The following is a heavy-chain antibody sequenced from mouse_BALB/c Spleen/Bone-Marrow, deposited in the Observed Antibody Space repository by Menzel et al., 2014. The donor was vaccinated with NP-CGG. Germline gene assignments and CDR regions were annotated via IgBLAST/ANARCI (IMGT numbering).Heavy chain of an antibody. Sequence: DVMLVESGGGLVQPGGSLKLSCATSGFTFXDYYMYWVRQTPEKRLEWVAYISNGGGSTYYPDTVKGRFTISRDNAKNTLYLQMSRLKSEDTAMYYCARRTAYAMDYWGQGTSVTVSS. V-gene: IGHV5-12*02. D-gene: IGHD1-2*01. CDR1: GFTFXDYY. CDR2: ISNGGGST. J-gene: IGHJ4*01. CDR3: ARRTAYAMDY.